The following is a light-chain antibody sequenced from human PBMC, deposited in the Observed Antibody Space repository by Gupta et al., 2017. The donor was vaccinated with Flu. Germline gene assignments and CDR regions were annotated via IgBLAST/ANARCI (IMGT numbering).Light chain of an antibody. V-gene: IGLV3-25*02. Sequence: SYELTQPPSVSVSPGQTARIPCSGDELPKKYSYWYHQKPGQAPTLVIYKDSERPAGIPERFSGSSSGTTVTLTISGVQAEDEADYYCQSTDSSGAYRGIFGGGTKLTVL. CDR3: QSTDSSGAYRGI. CDR2: KDS. J-gene: IGLJ2*01. CDR1: ELPKKY.